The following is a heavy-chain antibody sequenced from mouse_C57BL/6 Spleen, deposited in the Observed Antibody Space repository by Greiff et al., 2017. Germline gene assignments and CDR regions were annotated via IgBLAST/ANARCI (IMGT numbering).Heavy chain of an antibody. Sequence: VQLQQSGPELVKPGASVKISCKASGYTFTDYYMNWVKQSHGKSLEWIGDINPNNGGTSYNQKFKGKGTLTVDKSSSTAYMGIRSLTSEDSAVYYCARGGQLRLWFAYGGQGTLVTVSA. CDR1: GYTFTDYY. CDR2: INPNNGGT. V-gene: IGHV1-26*01. CDR3: ARGGQLRLWFAY. D-gene: IGHD3-2*02. J-gene: IGHJ3*01.